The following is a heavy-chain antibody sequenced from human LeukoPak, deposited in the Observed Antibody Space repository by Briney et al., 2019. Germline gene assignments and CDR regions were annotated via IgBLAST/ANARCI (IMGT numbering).Heavy chain of an antibody. CDR1: GFTFSSYG. V-gene: IGHV3-33*06. J-gene: IGHJ4*02. Sequence: GGSLRLSCAASGFTFSSYGMHWVRQAPGKGLGWVAVIWYDGSNKYYADSVKGRFTISRDNSKNTLYLQMNSLRAEDTAVYYCAKVGLPYYYDSSGYYDYWGQGTLVTVSS. CDR3: AKVGLPYYYDSSGYYDY. D-gene: IGHD3-22*01. CDR2: IWYDGSNK.